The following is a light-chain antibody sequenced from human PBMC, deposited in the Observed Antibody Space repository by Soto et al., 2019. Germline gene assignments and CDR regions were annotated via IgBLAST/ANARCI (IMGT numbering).Light chain of an antibody. J-gene: IGKJ5*01. CDR2: DAS. V-gene: IGKV3-11*01. Sequence: EIVLTQSPATLSLSPWERATLSCRASQSVGSYLAWYQQKPGQAPRLLIYDASNRATGIPARFSGSGSGTDFTLTISSLEPEDFAVYYCQQRSNWPPLTFGQGTRLEIK. CDR1: QSVGSY. CDR3: QQRSNWPPLT.